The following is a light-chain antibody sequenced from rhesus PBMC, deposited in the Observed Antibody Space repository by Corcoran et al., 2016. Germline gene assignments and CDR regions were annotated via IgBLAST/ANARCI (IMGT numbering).Light chain of an antibody. Sequence: QAALTQPRSVSGSPGQSVTISCTGTYSDIGGYKYVSWYQQPPGTAPKLMIYEVSERPSGVSDRFSGSKADNTASLTISGLPAEDEADYFGCSYAGSDTFAFGSGTKLTVL. V-gene: IGLV2-32*01. CDR1: YSDIGGYKY. CDR3: CSYAGSDTFA. CDR2: EVS. J-gene: IGLJ6*01.